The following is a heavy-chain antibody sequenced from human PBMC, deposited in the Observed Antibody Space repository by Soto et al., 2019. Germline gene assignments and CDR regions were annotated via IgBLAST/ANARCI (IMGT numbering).Heavy chain of an antibody. CDR2: IVTLFETP. CDR3: ATDELGPMSTRGYPSS. J-gene: IGHJ1*01. CDR1: GGTFSNYA. V-gene: IGHV1-69*13. Sequence: ASVKVSCKASGGTFSNYAFSWVRQAPGQGLEWMGGIVTLFETPNYEQRFRGRLTITADESTSTAFMELSSLSSEDTAVYYCATDELGPMSTRGYPSSWVQGTWVTGTS. D-gene: IGHD5-12*01.